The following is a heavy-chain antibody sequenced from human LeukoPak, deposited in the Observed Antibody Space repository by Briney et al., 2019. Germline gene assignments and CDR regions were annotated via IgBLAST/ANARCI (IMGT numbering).Heavy chain of an antibody. Sequence: KPSESLSLTCTVSGGSISSSSYYWGWIRQPPGKGLEWIGSIYYSGSTYYNPSLKSRVTISVDTSKNQFSLKLSSVTAADTAVYYCARDSGPDIVVVPAASTDAFDIWGQGTMVTVSS. V-gene: IGHV4-39*07. CDR3: ARDSGPDIVVVPAASTDAFDI. CDR2: IYYSGST. CDR1: GGSISSSSYY. D-gene: IGHD2-2*01. J-gene: IGHJ3*02.